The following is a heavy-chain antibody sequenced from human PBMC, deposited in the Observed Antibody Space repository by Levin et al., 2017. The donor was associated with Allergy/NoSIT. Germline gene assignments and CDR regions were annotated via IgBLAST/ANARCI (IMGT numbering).Heavy chain of an antibody. CDR3: ARDQTSIRADYSSSWYSGVLSLGMDV. CDR1: GFTFSSYG. J-gene: IGHJ6*02. CDR2: IWYDGSNK. D-gene: IGHD6-13*01. Sequence: GESLKISCAASGFTFSSYGMHWVRQAPGKGLEWVAVIWYDGSNKYYADSVKGRFTISRDNSKNTLYLQMNSLRAEDTAVYYCARDQTSIRADYSSSWYSGVLSLGMDVWGQGTTVTVSS. V-gene: IGHV3-33*01.